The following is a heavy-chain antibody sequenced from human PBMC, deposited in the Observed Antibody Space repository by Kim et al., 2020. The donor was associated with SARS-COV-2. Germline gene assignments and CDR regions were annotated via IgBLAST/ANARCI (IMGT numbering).Heavy chain of an antibody. J-gene: IGHJ5*02. D-gene: IGHD3-16*01. Sequence: VKYYIACVKGLITISRDNAKRMMLLQMGGLRAEDTAVYYCARDIRGTWFDPWGQGTLVTVSS. CDR2: VK. CDR3: ARDIRGTWFDP. V-gene: IGHV3-7*04.